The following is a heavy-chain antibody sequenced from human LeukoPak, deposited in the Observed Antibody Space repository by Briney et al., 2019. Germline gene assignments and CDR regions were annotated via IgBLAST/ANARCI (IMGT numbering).Heavy chain of an antibody. Sequence: ASVNVSCKASGYSFSNFDFNWVRQAPGQGLEWMGWMNPKSGNAGYAQKFQGRVTLTRDTSITTAYLELSSLRSEDTAVYYCAIAPMGTAALNWGQGTLVTVTS. CDR1: GYSFSNFD. CDR3: AIAPMGTAALN. CDR2: MNPKSGNA. D-gene: IGHD1/OR15-1a*01. V-gene: IGHV1-8*01. J-gene: IGHJ4*02.